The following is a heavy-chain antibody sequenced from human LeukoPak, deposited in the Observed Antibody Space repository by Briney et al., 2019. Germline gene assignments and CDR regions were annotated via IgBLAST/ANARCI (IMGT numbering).Heavy chain of an antibody. J-gene: IGHJ4*02. Sequence: SETLSLTCTVSGDSISSGSFCWSWIRQPAGKGLDWIGHIYTTGSTNYNPSLKSRVTISVDTSKNQFSLKLSSVTAADTAVYYCARGGMVAATPDFDYWGQGTLVTVSS. V-gene: IGHV4-61*09. D-gene: IGHD2-15*01. CDR2: IYTTGST. CDR1: GDSISSGSFC. CDR3: ARGGMVAATPDFDY.